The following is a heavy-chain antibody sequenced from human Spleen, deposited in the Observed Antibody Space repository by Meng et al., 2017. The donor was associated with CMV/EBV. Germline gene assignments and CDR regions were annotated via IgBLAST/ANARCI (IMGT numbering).Heavy chain of an antibody. D-gene: IGHD1-26*01. CDR2: INPNSGGT. CDR1: GYTFTGYD. V-gene: IGHV1-2*02. CDR3: ARLSGSYTDPVFDY. J-gene: IGHJ4*02. Sequence: ASGYTFTGYDMHWVRQAPGQGLEWMGWINPNSGGTNYAQKFQGRVTMTRDTSISTAYMELSRLRSDDTAVYYCARLSGSYTDPVFDYWGQGTLVTVSS.